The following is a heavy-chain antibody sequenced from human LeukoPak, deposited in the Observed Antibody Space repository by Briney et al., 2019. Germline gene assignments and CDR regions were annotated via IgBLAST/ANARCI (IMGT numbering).Heavy chain of an antibody. V-gene: IGHV3-74*01. Sequence: GGSLRLSCAASGFTFSSYWMHWVRQPPGKGLEWVSRISSDGSSTTYADSVKGRFTISRDNDKHTLYLQMNSLRGEDTAVYYCARVRLAATGYCFDYWGQGTLVAVSS. J-gene: IGHJ4*02. D-gene: IGHD6-13*01. CDR2: ISSDGSST. CDR1: GFTFSSYW. CDR3: ARVRLAATGYCFDY.